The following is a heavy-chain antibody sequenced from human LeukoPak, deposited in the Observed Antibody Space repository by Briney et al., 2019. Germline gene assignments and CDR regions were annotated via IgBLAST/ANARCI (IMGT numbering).Heavy chain of an antibody. CDR3: ARGVYIAAAQYAY. CDR2: IYYSGTT. V-gene: IGHV4-59*01. Sequence: ASETLSLTRTVSGGSISSYYWSWIRQPPGKGLEWIGYIYYSGTTNYNPSLKSRVTISVDTSKNQFSLKLSSVTAADTAVYYCARGVYIAAAQYAYWGRGTLVTVSS. D-gene: IGHD6-13*01. J-gene: IGHJ4*02. CDR1: GGSISSYY.